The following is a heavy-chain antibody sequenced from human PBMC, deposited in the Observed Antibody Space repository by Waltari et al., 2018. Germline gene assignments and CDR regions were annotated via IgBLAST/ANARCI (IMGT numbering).Heavy chain of an antibody. Sequence: EVQLVESGGGLVQPGGSLRLSCAASGFTFSDHYMDCVRQAPGKGLEWVARSRNKANGKTKEYAASVKGRFTISRDGSRNSLYLQMNSLKTEDTAVYYCARSGLYSFDYWGQGTLVTVSS. CDR3: ARSGLYSFDY. V-gene: IGHV3-72*01. CDR1: GFTFSDHY. CDR2: SRNKANGKTK. D-gene: IGHD1-26*01. J-gene: IGHJ4*02.